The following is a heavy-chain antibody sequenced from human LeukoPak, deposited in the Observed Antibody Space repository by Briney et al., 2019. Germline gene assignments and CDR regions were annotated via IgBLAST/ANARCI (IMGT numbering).Heavy chain of an antibody. CDR3: TQAIAAAPVGNAFAF. J-gene: IGHJ3*01. CDR1: GFSLSTTGVG. V-gene: IGHV2-5*01. D-gene: IGHD6-13*01. Sequence: SGPTLVNPPQTLTLTCTFSGFSLSTTGVGVGWIRQSPGEALEWLAVIYWNEDKRYSPSLKSRLTITKDTSKNQVVLTMTNMDPMDTATYYCTQAIAAAPVGNAFAFWGQGTMVTVSS. CDR2: IYWNEDK.